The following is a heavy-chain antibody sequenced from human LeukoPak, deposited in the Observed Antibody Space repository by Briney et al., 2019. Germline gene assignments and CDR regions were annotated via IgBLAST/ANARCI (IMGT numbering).Heavy chain of an antibody. J-gene: IGHJ4*02. CDR2: IRYDGSNK. Sequence: AGGSLRLSCAASGFTFSSYGMNWVGQAPGKGLGGVAFIRYDGSNKYYADSVKGRFTISRDNSKNTLYLQMNSLRAEDTAVYYCARFPSVDTAMASLDPFDYWGQGTLVTVSS. V-gene: IGHV3-30*02. CDR1: GFTFSSYG. D-gene: IGHD5-18*01. CDR3: ARFPSVDTAMASLDPFDY.